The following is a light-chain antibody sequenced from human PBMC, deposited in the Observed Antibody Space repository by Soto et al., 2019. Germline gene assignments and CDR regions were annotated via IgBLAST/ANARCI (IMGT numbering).Light chain of an antibody. J-gene: IGKJ1*01. Sequence: DIQMTQSPPTLSASVGDRVTITCRASQSISSWLAWYQQKPGKAPKLLIYKASSLESGVPSRFSGSGSGTEFPLTISSLQPDDFATYYCQQYNSYSWTFGQGTKVEIK. CDR1: QSISSW. V-gene: IGKV1-5*03. CDR3: QQYNSYSWT. CDR2: KAS.